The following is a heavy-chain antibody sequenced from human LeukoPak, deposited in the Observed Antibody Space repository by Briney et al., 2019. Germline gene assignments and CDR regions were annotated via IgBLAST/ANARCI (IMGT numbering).Heavy chain of an antibody. V-gene: IGHV4-59*08. D-gene: IGHD5-18*01. CDR2: IYYTGST. J-gene: IGHJ4*02. Sequence: SETLSLTCTVSGGSISSYYWSWIRQPPGRGLEGIGYIYYTGSTNYDPSLKSRVTISVDTSKNQFSLKLSSVTAADTAVYYCARVHRAGYSYGQYYFDYWGQGTLVTVSS. CDR1: GGSISSYY. CDR3: ARVHRAGYSYGQYYFDY.